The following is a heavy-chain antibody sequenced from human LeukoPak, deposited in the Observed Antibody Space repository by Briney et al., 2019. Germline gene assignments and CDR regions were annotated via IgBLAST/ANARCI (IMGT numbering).Heavy chain of an antibody. D-gene: IGHD3-22*01. Sequence: SGGSLRLSCAASGFTFSNYGMHWVRQAPGKGLEWVAIISYDGSNKYYADSVKGRFTISRDNAKNSLYLQMNSLRAEDTAVYYCARDSAITMIVAYYYYGMDVWGQGTTVTVSS. CDR1: GFTFSNYG. V-gene: IGHV3-30*03. J-gene: IGHJ6*02. CDR2: ISYDGSNK. CDR3: ARDSAITMIVAYYYYGMDV.